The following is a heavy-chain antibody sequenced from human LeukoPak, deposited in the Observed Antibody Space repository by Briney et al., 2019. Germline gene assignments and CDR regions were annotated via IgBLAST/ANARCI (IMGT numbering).Heavy chain of an antibody. CDR3: ARQVDYYDSSGYHHYYGMDV. Sequence: GESLKLSCKGSGYSFTSYWIGWVRQMPGKGLEWMGIIYPGDSDPTYSPSFQGQVTISADKSISTAYLQWSSLKASDTAMYYCARQVDYYDSSGYHHYYGMDVWGQGTTVTVSS. D-gene: IGHD3-22*01. CDR1: GYSFTSYW. V-gene: IGHV5-51*01. CDR2: IYPGDSDP. J-gene: IGHJ6*02.